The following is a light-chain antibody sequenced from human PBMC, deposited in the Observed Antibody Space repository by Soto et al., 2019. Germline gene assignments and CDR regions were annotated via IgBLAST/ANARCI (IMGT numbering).Light chain of an antibody. J-gene: IGKJ2*01. CDR1: QSVTSY. CDR3: QQYNNWPPDPHT. CDR2: GAS. V-gene: IGKV3D-15*01. Sequence: EIVMTQSPVTLSVSPGERATLSCRASQSVTSYLAWYQQKPGQAPRLLIYGASARATGIPDRFTGSGSGTEFILSISSLQSEDSAVYYCQQYNNWPPDPHTFGQGTKVEIK.